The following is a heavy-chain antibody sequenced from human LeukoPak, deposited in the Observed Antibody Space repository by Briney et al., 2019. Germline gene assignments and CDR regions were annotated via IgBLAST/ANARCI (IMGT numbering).Heavy chain of an antibody. CDR1: GYTFTSYD. CDR3: ARGEFGVVDY. J-gene: IGHJ4*02. V-gene: IGHV1-8*01. CDR2: MNPNSGNS. D-gene: IGHD3-3*01. Sequence: ASVKVSCKASGYTFTSYDIRWVRQATGQGLEWMGWMNPNSGNSGFAQKFQGRVAMTRNTSISTAYMELSSLRSEDTAVYYCARGEFGVVDYWGQGTLVTVSS.